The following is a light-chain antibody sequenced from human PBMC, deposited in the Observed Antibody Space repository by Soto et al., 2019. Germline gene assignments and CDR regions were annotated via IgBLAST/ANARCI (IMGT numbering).Light chain of an antibody. V-gene: IGLV1-40*01. Sequence: QSVLTQPPSVSGAPGQRVTISCTGSSSNIGAGYDVHWYQQLPGTAPKLLIYGNSTRPSGVPDRFSGSKSATSASLAITGLQAEDEADYYCQSYDSSLSVVFGGGTKVTVL. J-gene: IGLJ2*01. CDR1: SSNIGAGYD. CDR2: GNS. CDR3: QSYDSSLSVV.